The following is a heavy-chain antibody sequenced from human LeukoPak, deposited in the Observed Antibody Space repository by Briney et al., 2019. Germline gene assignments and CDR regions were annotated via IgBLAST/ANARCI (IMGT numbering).Heavy chain of an antibody. J-gene: IGHJ4*02. CDR2: IYYSGST. CDR1: GGSIGSSSYY. D-gene: IGHD2-2*01. V-gene: IGHV4-39*01. Sequence: PSETLSLTCTVSGGSIGSSSYYWGWIRQPPGKGLEWIGSIYYSGSTYYNPSLKSRVTISVDTSKNQFSLKLSSVTAADTAVYYCARQPRYQLLIDYWGQGTLVTVSS. CDR3: ARQPRYQLLIDY.